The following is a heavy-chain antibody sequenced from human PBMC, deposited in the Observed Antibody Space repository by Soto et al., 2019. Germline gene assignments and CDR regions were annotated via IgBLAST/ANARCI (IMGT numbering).Heavy chain of an antibody. CDR2: ISYDGNIK. Sequence: QVQLVESGGGVVQPGRSLRLSCAASGFTFSNFGMQWVRQAPGKGLEWVASISYDGNIKYSADSVKGRFTISRDNSKNTLYLQKNSLRSEDTAVYYWARFWGPVTADVDDYWGQGTLVTVSS. D-gene: IGHD3-16*01. CDR1: GFTFSNFG. CDR3: ARFWGPVTADVDDY. J-gene: IGHJ4*02. V-gene: IGHV3-30*03.